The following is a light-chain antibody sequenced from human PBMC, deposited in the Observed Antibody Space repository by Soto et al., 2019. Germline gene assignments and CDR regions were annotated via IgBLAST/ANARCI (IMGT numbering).Light chain of an antibody. CDR2: AAS. Sequence: AIRMTQSPSSLSASTGDRVTITFRASQGISSYLAWYQQKPGKAPKLLIYAASTLQSGVPSRFSGSGSGTDFTLTISCLQSEDFATYYCQQSYSTPPTFGQGTRLQIK. J-gene: IGKJ5*01. CDR1: QGISSY. CDR3: QQSYSTPPT. V-gene: IGKV1-8*01.